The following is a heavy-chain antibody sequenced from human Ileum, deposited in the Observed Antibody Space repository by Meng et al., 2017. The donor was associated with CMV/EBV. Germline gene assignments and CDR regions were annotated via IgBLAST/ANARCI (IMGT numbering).Heavy chain of an antibody. D-gene: IGHD1-7*01. CDR3: ARDGSNWNYVEGEKRVDY. CDR1: FSSYW. V-gene: IGHV3-7*01. J-gene: IGHJ4*02. Sequence: FSSYWMSWDSQAPGKGLEWVANIKQDGSEKYYVDSVKGRFTISRDNAKNSLYLQMNSLRAEDTAVYYCARDGSNWNYVEGEKRVDYWGQGTLVTVSS. CDR2: IKQDGSEK.